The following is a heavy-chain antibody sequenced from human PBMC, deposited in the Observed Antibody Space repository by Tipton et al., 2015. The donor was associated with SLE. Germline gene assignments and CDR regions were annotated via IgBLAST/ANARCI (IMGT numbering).Heavy chain of an antibody. V-gene: IGHV4-59*12. CDR2: ISDGGGT. Sequence: TLSLTCTISGGSISSYYWSWVRQPPGKGLEWLGYISDGGGTNYNPSLKSRVTISVDPAKNQFSLKLSSVTAADTAVYYCARRGLLHAFDIWGQGTMVTVSS. CDR1: GGSISSYY. CDR3: ARRGLLHAFDI. D-gene: IGHD1-26*01. J-gene: IGHJ3*02.